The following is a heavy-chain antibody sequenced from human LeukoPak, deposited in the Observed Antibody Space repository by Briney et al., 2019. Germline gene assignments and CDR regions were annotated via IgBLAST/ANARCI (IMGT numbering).Heavy chain of an antibody. CDR1: GCTFSSYA. V-gene: IGHV3-23*01. CDR3: AKHGSGSYLSYFDY. CDR2: ISGSGGST. J-gene: IGHJ4*02. D-gene: IGHD3-10*01. Sequence: GGSLRLSCAASGCTFSSYAMSWVRQAPGKGLEWVSAISGSGGSTYYADSVKGRFTISRDNSKNTLYLQMNSLRAEDTAVYYCAKHGSGSYLSYFDYWGQGTLVTVSS.